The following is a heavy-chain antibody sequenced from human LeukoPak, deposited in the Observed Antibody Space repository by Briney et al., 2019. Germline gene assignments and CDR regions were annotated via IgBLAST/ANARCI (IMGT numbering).Heavy chain of an antibody. J-gene: IGHJ6*03. V-gene: IGHV4-59*01. Sequence: SEALSLTCTVSLGSLSSYYWSSLRQPPGKGLGWMGYIYYSGSTNYNPSRKSRVTISVDTSKNQFSLKLSSVTAADTAVYYCARGWQQLTYYYYYLDVWGKGTTVTVSS. CDR1: LGSLSSYY. CDR3: ARGWQQLTYYYYYLDV. D-gene: IGHD6-13*01. CDR2: IYYSGST.